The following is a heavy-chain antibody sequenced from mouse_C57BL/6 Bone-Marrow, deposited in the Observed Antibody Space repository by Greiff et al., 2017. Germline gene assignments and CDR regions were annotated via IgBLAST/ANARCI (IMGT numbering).Heavy chain of an antibody. D-gene: IGHD4-1*01. CDR2: INTSNGGT. Sequence: QVQLQQPGTELVKPGASVKLSCKASGYTFTSYWMHWVKQRPGQGLEWIGNINTSNGGTNYNEKFKGKATLTLDKSSSTAYMQLSSLTSEDSAVYYCARLLTGTYWYFDVWGTGTTVTVSS. J-gene: IGHJ1*03. CDR1: GYTFTSYW. V-gene: IGHV1-53*01. CDR3: ARLLTGTYWYFDV.